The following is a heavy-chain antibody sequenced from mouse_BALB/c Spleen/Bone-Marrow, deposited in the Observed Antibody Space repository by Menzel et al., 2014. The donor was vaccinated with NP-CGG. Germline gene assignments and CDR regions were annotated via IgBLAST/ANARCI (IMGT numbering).Heavy chain of an antibody. Sequence: DVKLVESGGGLVKPGGSLKLSCAASGFTFSTYAMSWVRQSPEKRLEWVAEISSGGSYTYYPDTVTGRFTISRDNAKNTLCLEMSSLRSEDTAMYYCARDGYGNSDWGQGTLVTVSA. D-gene: IGHD1-1*01. CDR1: GFTFSTYA. CDR2: ISSGGSYT. J-gene: IGHJ3*01. CDR3: ARDGYGNSD. V-gene: IGHV5-9-4*01.